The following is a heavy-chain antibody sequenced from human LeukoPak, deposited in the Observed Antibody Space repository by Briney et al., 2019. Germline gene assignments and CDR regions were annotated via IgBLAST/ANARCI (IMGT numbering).Heavy chain of an antibody. CDR3: ARAGAWSGYYLYWFDP. Sequence: ASVKVSCKASGGTFSSYAISWVRQAPGQGLEWMGGIIPIFGTANYAQKFQGRVTITTDESTSTAYMELSSLRSEDTAVYYCARAGAWSGYYLYWFDPWGQGTLVTVSS. CDR2: IIPIFGTA. J-gene: IGHJ5*02. V-gene: IGHV1-69*05. CDR1: GGTFSSYA. D-gene: IGHD3-3*01.